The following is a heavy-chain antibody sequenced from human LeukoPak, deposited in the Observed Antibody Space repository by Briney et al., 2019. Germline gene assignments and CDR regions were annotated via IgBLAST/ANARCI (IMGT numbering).Heavy chain of an antibody. V-gene: IGHV4-39*07. CDR2: IYYSGST. Sequence: SETLSLTCTVSGGSISSSSYYWGWIRQPPGKGLEWIGSIYYSGSTYYNPSLKSRVTISVDTSKNQFSLKLSSVTAADTAVYYCARGEDYYDSSGYFPLPSFYFDYWGQGTLVTVSS. CDR1: GGSISSSSYY. J-gene: IGHJ4*02. D-gene: IGHD3-22*01. CDR3: ARGEDYYDSSGYFPLPSFYFDY.